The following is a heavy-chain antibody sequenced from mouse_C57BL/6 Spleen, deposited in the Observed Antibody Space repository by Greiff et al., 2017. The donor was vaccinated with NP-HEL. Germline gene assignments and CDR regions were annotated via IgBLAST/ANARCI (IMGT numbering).Heavy chain of an antibody. Sequence: EVKLLESGGGLVKPGGSLKLSCAASGFTFSSYAMSWVRQNPEKRLEWVATISDGGSYTYYPDNVKGRFTISRDNANNNLYLQMSHLKSEATAMYYCARDRDAWFAYWGQGTLVTVSA. CDR2: ISDGGSYT. J-gene: IGHJ3*01. CDR1: GFTFSSYA. CDR3: ARDRDAWFAY. D-gene: IGHD3-3*01. V-gene: IGHV5-4*01.